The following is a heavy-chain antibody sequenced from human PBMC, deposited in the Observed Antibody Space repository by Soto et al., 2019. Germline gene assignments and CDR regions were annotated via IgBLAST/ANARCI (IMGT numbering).Heavy chain of an antibody. Sequence: LRLSCAASGFTFSSYAMSWVRQAPGKGLEWVSAISGSGGSTYYADSVKGRFTISRDSSKNTLYLQMNSLRAEDTAVYYCAKGRSSGWQPYYYYGMDVWGQGTTVTVSS. CDR1: GFTFSSYA. J-gene: IGHJ6*02. V-gene: IGHV3-23*01. CDR3: AKGRSSGWQPYYYYGMDV. CDR2: ISGSGGST. D-gene: IGHD6-19*01.